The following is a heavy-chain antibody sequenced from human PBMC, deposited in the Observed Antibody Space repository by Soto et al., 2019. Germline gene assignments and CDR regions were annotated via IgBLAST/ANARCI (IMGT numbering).Heavy chain of an antibody. CDR2: IYYSGST. CDR3: ARGGGSYYRSVIWFAP. J-gene: IGHJ5*02. D-gene: IGHD1-26*01. CDR1: GGSISSSSYY. Sequence: SETLSLTCTVSGGSISSSSYYWGWIRQPPGKGLEWIGSIYYSGSTYYNPSLKSRVTISVDTSKNQFSLKLSSVTAADTAVYYCARGGGSYYRSVIWFAPRGQGTLVTVSS. V-gene: IGHV4-39*01.